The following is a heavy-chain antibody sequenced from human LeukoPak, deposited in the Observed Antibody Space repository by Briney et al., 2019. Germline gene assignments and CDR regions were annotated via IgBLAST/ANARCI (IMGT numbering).Heavy chain of an antibody. CDR1: GGSFSGYY. CDR3: ARVHSGEIDY. V-gene: IGHV4-34*01. J-gene: IGHJ4*02. Sequence: SETLSLTCAVYGGSFSGYYWSWIRQPPGKGLEWIGEINHSGSTNYNPSLKSRVTISVDTSKNQFSLKLSSVTAADTAVYYCARVHSGEIDYWGQGTLVTVSS. D-gene: IGHD3-10*01. CDR2: INHSGST.